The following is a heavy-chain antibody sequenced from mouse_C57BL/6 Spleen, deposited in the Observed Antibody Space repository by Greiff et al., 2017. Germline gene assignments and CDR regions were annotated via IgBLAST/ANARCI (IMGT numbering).Heavy chain of an antibody. CDR2: IDPSDSET. J-gene: IGHJ2*01. Sequence: QVQLQQPGAELVRPGSSVKLSCKASGYTFTSYWMHWVKQRPLQGLEWIGNIDPSDSETHYNQKFKDKATLTVDKSSSTAYMQLSSLTSEDAAVYYGARDYYGKFDYWGQGTTLTVSS. D-gene: IGHD1-2*01. V-gene: IGHV1-52*01. CDR3: ARDYYGKFDY. CDR1: GYTFTSYW.